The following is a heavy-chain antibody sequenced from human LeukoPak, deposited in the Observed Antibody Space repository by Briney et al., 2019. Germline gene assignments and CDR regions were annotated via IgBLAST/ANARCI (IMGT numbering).Heavy chain of an antibody. CDR1: GFTFSSYS. D-gene: IGHD5-18*01. CDR2: ISSSSSYI. V-gene: IGHV3-21*01. CDR3: ARRYGGYSYGPPFDY. J-gene: IGHJ4*02. Sequence: GGSLRLSCAASGFTFSSYSMNWVRQAPGKGLEWVSSISSSSSYIYYADSVKGRFTISRDNAKNSLYLQMNGLRAEDTAVYYCARRYGGYSYGPPFDYWGQGTLVTVSS.